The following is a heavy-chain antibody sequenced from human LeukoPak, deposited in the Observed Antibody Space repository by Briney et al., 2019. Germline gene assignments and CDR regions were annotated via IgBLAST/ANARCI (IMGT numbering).Heavy chain of an antibody. Sequence: GESLKISCKASGFRFNRDWIGWVRQMPGKCLEWMGVIYPGDSDTRYSPSFQGQVTISADKSVSAAYVQWISLKASDSGIYYCARTRGARDAFDLWGQGTMVTVFS. CDR1: GFRFNRDW. CDR3: ARTRGARDAFDL. V-gene: IGHV5-51*01. CDR2: IYPGDSDT. J-gene: IGHJ3*01. D-gene: IGHD3/OR15-3a*01.